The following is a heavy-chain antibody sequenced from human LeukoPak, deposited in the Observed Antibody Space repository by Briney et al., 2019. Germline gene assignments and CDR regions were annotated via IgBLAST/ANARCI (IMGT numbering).Heavy chain of an antibody. J-gene: IGHJ4*02. CDR2: INHSGST. CDR3: ARDRRWQYYYDSRGYYSPRYYFDY. CDR1: GGSFSGYY. D-gene: IGHD3-22*01. V-gene: IGHV4-34*01. Sequence: SETLSLTCAVYGGSFSGYYWSWIRQPPGKGLEWIGEINHSGSTNYNPSLKSRVTISVDTSKNQFSLKLSSVTAADTAVYYCARDRRWQYYYDSRGYYSPRYYFDYWGQGTLVTVSS.